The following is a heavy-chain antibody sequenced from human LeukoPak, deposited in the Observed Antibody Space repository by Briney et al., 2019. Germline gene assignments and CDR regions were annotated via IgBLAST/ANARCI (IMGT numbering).Heavy chain of an antibody. D-gene: IGHD4-23*01. J-gene: IGHJ5*02. CDR2: ISSSSSYI. Sequence: GGSLRLSCAASGFTFSSYSMNWVRQAPGKGLEWVSSISSSSSYIYYADSVKGRFTISRDNAKNSLYLQMNSLRAEDTAVYYCARHPGYGGNPAYTGFRWFDPWGQGTLVTVSS. CDR3: ARHPGYGGNPAYTGFRWFDP. V-gene: IGHV3-21*01. CDR1: GFTFSSYS.